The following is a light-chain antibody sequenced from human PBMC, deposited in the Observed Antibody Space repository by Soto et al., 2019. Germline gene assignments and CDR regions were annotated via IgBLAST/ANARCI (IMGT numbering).Light chain of an antibody. J-gene: IGLJ1*01. CDR2: DVS. V-gene: IGLV2-11*01. Sequence: QSLLTQPRSLSGSPGQSVTISCTGTSSDVGAYNYVSWYQQHSGKAPKFMIYDVSKRPSGVPDRFSGSKSGNTASLTISGLQAEDEADYYCCSYAGTYSYVFGTGTKVTVL. CDR1: SSDVGAYNY. CDR3: CSYAGTYSYV.